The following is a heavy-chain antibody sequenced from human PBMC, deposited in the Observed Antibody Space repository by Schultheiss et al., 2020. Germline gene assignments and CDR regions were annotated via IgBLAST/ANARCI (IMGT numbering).Heavy chain of an antibody. CDR2: MNHLGRP. Sequence: ESLKISCDVSSYSITSGYWWGWIRQSPGQGLEWVRSMNHLGRPYYSPSLKGRVTISRDTSKNQFSLKLGSVIAADTAVYYCTRGDVGAYFDYWGRGSLVTVAS. CDR1: SYSITSGYW. J-gene: IGHJ4*02. V-gene: IGHV4-38-2*01. D-gene: IGHD1-26*01. CDR3: TRGDVGAYFDY.